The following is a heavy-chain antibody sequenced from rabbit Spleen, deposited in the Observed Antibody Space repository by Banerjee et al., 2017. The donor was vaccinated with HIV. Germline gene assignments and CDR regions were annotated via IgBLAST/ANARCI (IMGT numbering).Heavy chain of an antibody. Sequence: QEQLVESGGGLVQPGGSLKLSCTASGFSFSNKAVMCWVRQAPGKGLEWIACINAVTGKAVYASWAKGRFTISKTSSTTVTLQMTSLTAADTATYFCARDDADYSGYSYGNFWGPGTLVTVS. CDR1: GFSFSNKAV. D-gene: IGHD6-1*01. CDR2: INAVTGKA. J-gene: IGHJ4*01. CDR3: ARDDADYSGYSYGNF. V-gene: IGHV1S45*01.